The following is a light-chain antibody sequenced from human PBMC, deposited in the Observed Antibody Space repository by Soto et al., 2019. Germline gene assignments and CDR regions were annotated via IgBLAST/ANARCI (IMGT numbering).Light chain of an antibody. J-gene: IGKJ2*01. CDR2: WAS. Sequence: DIVMTQSPDSLAVSLGERATVNCTSRQSLLYNSKNKNYLAWYQQKPGQSPKLLIYWASSRESGVPDRFSGSGSGTDFTLTISSLQAEDGAVYYCQQYSRTPYTFGQGTKVEIK. CDR1: QSLLYNSKNKNY. V-gene: IGKV4-1*01. CDR3: QQYSRTPYT.